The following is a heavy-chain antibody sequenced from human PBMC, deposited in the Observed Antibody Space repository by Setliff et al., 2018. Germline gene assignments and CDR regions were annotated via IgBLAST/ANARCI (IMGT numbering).Heavy chain of an antibody. D-gene: IGHD3-22*01. CDR1: GFSLSIFW. J-gene: IGHJ6*03. V-gene: IGHV3-7*01. Sequence: GSLRLSCAASGFSLSIFWMSWVRQAPGKGLEWVASIKQDGSEKYYVDSVKGRFTISRDNAKSSLYLQMNSLRAEDTAVYYCARLAGTMTIYGYYHYYMDVWGKGTTVTVSS. CDR2: IKQDGSEK. CDR3: ARLAGTMTIYGYYHYYMDV.